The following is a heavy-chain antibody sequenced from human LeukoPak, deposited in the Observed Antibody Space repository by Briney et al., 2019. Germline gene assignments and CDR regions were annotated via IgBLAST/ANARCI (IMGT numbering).Heavy chain of an antibody. J-gene: IGHJ4*02. CDR2: ISYDGSNK. V-gene: IGHV3-30*18. CDR3: AKDLYGDYGPFDY. Sequence: GGSLRLSCAASGFTFSSYGIHWVRQAPGKGLEWVAIISYDGSNKYYADSVKGRFTISRNNSKNTPYLQMNSLRVEDTAVYYCAKDLYGDYGPFDYWGQGTLVTVSS. CDR1: GFTFSSYG. D-gene: IGHD4-17*01.